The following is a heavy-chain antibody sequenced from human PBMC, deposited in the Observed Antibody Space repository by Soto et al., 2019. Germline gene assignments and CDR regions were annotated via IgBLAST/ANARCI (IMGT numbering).Heavy chain of an antibody. Sequence: PGGSLRLSCAGSEFTFSNYAMSWGRQAPGEGLEWVSAISYGGGTTYYADSVKGRFTISRDNSKNTLYLQMNSLRAEDTAVYYCAKNPGYYYDSTGYHFDYWGQGTLVTVSS. V-gene: IGHV3-23*01. J-gene: IGHJ4*02. CDR1: EFTFSNYA. D-gene: IGHD3-22*01. CDR3: AKNPGYYYDSTGYHFDY. CDR2: ISYGGGTT.